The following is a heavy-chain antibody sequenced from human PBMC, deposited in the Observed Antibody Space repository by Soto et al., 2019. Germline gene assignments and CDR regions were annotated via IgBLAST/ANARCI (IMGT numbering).Heavy chain of an antibody. CDR2: INPSGGST. CDR3: ARDGKYYSEMGGELNWFDP. V-gene: IGHV1-46*01. Sequence: GASVKVSCKASGYTFTSYYMHWVRQAPGQGLEWMGIINPSGGSTSYAQKFQGRVTMTRDTSTSTVYMELSSLRSEDTAVYYCARDGKYYSEMGGELNWFDPWGQGTLVTVSS. CDR1: GYTFTSYY. D-gene: IGHD3-16*01. J-gene: IGHJ5*02.